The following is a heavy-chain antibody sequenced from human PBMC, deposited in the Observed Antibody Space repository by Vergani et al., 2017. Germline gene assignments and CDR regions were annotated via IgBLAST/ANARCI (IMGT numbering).Heavy chain of an antibody. V-gene: IGHV3-30*02. J-gene: IGHJ4*02. CDR1: GFTLSNYD. Sequence: QVQLVESGGGVVQRGGSLRLSCATSGFTLSNYDMQWIRQGPGKGLEFVAFIQFDGSNQYYADSVKGRFTLSRDFSKKTLYLQMNSLRTDDTAPYYFAKHFRGWGIDYWGQGTQVIVSS. CDR2: IQFDGSNQ. D-gene: IGHD3-16*01. CDR3: AKHFRGWGIDY.